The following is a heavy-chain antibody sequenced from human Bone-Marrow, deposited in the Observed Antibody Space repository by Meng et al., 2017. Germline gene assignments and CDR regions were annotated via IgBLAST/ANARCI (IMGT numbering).Heavy chain of an antibody. J-gene: IGHJ4*02. Sequence: QVQLQDSGPGLVEPSETLSLTCTVLGSSISSYYWSWIRQPPGKGLEWIGYIYYSGSTNYNPSLKSRVTISVDTSKNQFSLKLSSVTAADTAVYYCARFGGHYYDSSGYYKHYWGQGTLVTVSS. D-gene: IGHD3-22*01. CDR2: IYYSGST. V-gene: IGHV4-59*01. CDR3: ARFGGHYYDSSGYYKHY. CDR1: GSSISSYY.